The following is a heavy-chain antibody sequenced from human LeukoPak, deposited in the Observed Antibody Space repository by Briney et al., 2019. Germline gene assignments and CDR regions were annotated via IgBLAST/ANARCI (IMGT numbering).Heavy chain of an antibody. D-gene: IGHD3-16*01. V-gene: IGHV1-46*01. CDR1: GYTFTSNY. J-gene: IGHJ4*02. Sequence: ASVKVSCKASGYTFTSNYIHWVRQAPGQGLEWMGMIYPRDGSTSYAQKFQGRVSITRDTSASTAYMELSSLTSEDTAVYYCARDLYGDYFDYWGQGTLVTVSS. CDR2: IYPRDGST. CDR3: ARDLYGDYFDY.